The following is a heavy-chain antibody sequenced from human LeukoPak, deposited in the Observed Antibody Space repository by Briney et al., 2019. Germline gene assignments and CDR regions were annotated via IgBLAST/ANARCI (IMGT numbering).Heavy chain of an antibody. CDR1: GFTFSSYA. Sequence: PGRSLRLSCAASGFTFSSYAMHWVRQAPGKGLEWVAVISYDGSNKYYADSVKGRFTISRDNSKNTLYLQMNSLRAEDTAVYYCAKSQSYYGSGKGDAFDIWGQGTMVTVSS. D-gene: IGHD3-10*01. CDR2: ISYDGSNK. V-gene: IGHV3-30*18. CDR3: AKSQSYYGSGKGDAFDI. J-gene: IGHJ3*02.